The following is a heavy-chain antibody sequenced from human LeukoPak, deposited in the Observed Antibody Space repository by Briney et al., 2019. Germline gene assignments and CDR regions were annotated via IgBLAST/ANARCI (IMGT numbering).Heavy chain of an antibody. D-gene: IGHD6-19*01. CDR2: ISAYNGNT. CDR1: GYTFTSYG. CDR3: ARTIAGWYGPQSWFDP. V-gene: IGHV1-18*01. J-gene: IGHJ5*02. Sequence: ASVKVSCKASGYTFTSYGISWVRQAPGQRLEWMGWISAYNGNTNYAQKLQGRVTMTTDTSTSTAYMELRSLRSDDTAVYYCARTIAGWYGPQSWFDPWGQGTLVTVSS.